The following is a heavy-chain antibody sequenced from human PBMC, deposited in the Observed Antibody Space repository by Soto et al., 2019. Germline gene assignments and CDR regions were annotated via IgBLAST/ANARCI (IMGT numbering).Heavy chain of an antibody. CDR3: AKDDTYYDILTGQARGGMDV. J-gene: IGHJ6*02. D-gene: IGHD3-9*01. CDR2: ISYDGSNK. Sequence: GGSLRLSCAASGFTFSSYGMHWVRQAPGKGLEWVAVISYDGSNKYYADSVKGRFPISRDNSKNTLYLQMNSLRAEDTAVYYCAKDDTYYDILTGQARGGMDVWGQGTTVTVSS. V-gene: IGHV3-30*18. CDR1: GFTFSSYG.